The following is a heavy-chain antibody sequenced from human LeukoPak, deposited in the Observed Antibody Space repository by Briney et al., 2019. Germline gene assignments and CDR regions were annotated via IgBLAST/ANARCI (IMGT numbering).Heavy chain of an antibody. D-gene: IGHD3-3*01. Sequence: GGSLRLSCAASGFTFSSYSMNWVRQAPGKGLEWVSYISRSTIYYADSVKGRFTISRDNAKNSLYLQMSSLRAEDTAVYYCARDAYDVWSMDVWGEGTTVTVSS. J-gene: IGHJ6*03. CDR2: ISRSTI. CDR3: ARDAYDVWSMDV. CDR1: GFTFSSYS. V-gene: IGHV3-48*04.